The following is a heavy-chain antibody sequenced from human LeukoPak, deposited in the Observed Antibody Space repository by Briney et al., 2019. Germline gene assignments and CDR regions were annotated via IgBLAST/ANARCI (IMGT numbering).Heavy chain of an antibody. Sequence: GGSLRLSCAASGFTFSSYAMHWVRQAPGKGLEWVAVISYDGSNKYYADSVKGRFTISRDNSKNTLYLQMNSLRAEDTAVCYCARDFSSVGLEWLLYGDAFDIWGQGTMVTVSS. CDR1: GFTFSSYA. CDR3: ARDFSSVGLEWLLYGDAFDI. CDR2: ISYDGSNK. V-gene: IGHV3-30-3*01. J-gene: IGHJ3*02. D-gene: IGHD3-3*01.